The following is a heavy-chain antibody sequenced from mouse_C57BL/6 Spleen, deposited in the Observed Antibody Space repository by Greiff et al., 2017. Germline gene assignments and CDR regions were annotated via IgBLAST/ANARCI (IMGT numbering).Heavy chain of an antibody. Sequence: QVQLQQSGAELVRPGTSVKVSCTASGYAFTNYLIEWVQPRPGQGLEWLGVIIPGRGGTNYNEKFKGKATLTAYKSTSTAYMQLSSLTSEDSAVYCCAREKVPYDYDAWFAYWGQGTLVTVSA. CDR2: IIPGRGGT. CDR1: GYAFTNYL. CDR3: AREKVPYDYDAWFAY. J-gene: IGHJ3*01. D-gene: IGHD2-4*01. V-gene: IGHV1-54*01.